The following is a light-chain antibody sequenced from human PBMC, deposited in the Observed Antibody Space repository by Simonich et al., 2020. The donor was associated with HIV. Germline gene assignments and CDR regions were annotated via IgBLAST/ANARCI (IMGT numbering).Light chain of an antibody. CDR1: SSVVGGYNY. CDR2: YVS. CDR3: SSYTSNSTGV. J-gene: IGLJ3*02. Sequence: QSALTQPAYVSGSPGQSITISCTGTSSVVGGYNYVSWYQQNPGKAPKLMIYYVSYRPSGVSNRFSGSKSGNTASLTISGLQAEDEAEYHCSSYTSNSTGVFGGGTKLTVL. V-gene: IGLV2-14*03.